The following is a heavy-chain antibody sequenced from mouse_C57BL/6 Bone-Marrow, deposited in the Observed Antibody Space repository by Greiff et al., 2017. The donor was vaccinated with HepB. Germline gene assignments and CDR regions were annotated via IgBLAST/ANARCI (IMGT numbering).Heavy chain of an antibody. J-gene: IGHJ3*01. CDR3: ARMGTMVTTAWFAY. V-gene: IGHV2-2*01. Sequence: VKLMESGPGLVQPSQSLSITCTVSGFSLTSYGVHWVRQSPGKGLEWLGVIWSGGSTDYNAAFISRLSISKDNSKSQVFFKMNSLQADDTAIYYCARMGTMVTTAWFAYWGQGTLVTVSA. CDR2: IWSGGST. CDR1: GFSLTSYG. D-gene: IGHD2-2*01.